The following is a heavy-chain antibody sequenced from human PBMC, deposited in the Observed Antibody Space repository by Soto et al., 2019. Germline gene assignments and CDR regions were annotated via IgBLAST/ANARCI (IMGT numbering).Heavy chain of an antibody. Sequence: QVQLQESGPGLVKPSQTLSLTCTVSGGSISSGGYYWSWIRQHPGKGLEWIGYIYYSGSTYYNPSLKRRVTIPVHASKNPFAVQWSSVAAADTAVYDCARGVRFGGPDWFDPWGQGALVTVSS. CDR3: ARGVRFGGPDWFDP. D-gene: IGHD3-10*01. V-gene: IGHV4-31*03. J-gene: IGHJ5*02. CDR1: GGSISSGGYY. CDR2: IYYSGST.